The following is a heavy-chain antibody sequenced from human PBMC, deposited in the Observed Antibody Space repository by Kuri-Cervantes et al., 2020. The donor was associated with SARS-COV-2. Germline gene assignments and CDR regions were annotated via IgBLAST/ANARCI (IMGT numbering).Heavy chain of an antibody. CDR2: ISTSIGKT. CDR1: GYSFTSYS. Sequence: ASVKVSCKASGYSFTSYSVTWVRQAPGQGLEWMGWISTSIGKTNYAEKFQGRVTMTTDTSTSTAYMELRSLRSDDTAVYYCARVLIVGASAEIDYWGQGTLVTVSS. V-gene: IGHV1-18*01. D-gene: IGHD1-26*01. CDR3: ARVLIVGASAEIDY. J-gene: IGHJ4*02.